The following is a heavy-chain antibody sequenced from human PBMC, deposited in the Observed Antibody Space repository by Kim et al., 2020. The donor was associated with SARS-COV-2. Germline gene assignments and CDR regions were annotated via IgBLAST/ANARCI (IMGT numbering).Heavy chain of an antibody. J-gene: IGHJ4*02. CDR3: AKDVSGVAAIIDY. CDR1: GFTFSSYG. CDR2: ISYDGSNK. Sequence: GGSLRLSCAASGFTFSSYGMHWVRQAPGKGLEWVAVISYDGSNKYYADSVKGRFTISRDNSKNTLYLQMNSLRAEDTAVYYCAKDVSGVAAIIDYWGQGTLVTVSS. D-gene: IGHD2-15*01. V-gene: IGHV3-30*18.